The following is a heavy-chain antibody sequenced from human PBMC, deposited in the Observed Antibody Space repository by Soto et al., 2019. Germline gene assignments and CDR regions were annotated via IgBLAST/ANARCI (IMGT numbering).Heavy chain of an antibody. CDR3: ARDEVDYGDPDAFDI. Sequence: QVQLVQSGAEVKKPGSSVKVSCKASGGTFSSYAISWVRQAPGQGLEWMGGIIPIFGTANYAQKFQGRSTITGDEFTSTAYMELSSLRSEDPAVYYCARDEVDYGDPDAFDIWGQGTMVTGSS. V-gene: IGHV1-69*01. J-gene: IGHJ3*02. CDR1: GGTFSSYA. CDR2: IIPIFGTA. D-gene: IGHD4-17*01.